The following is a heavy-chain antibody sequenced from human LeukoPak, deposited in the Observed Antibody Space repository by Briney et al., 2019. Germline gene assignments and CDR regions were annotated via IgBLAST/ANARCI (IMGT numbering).Heavy chain of an antibody. CDR3: ARDSYQLPYYYYMDV. D-gene: IGHD2-2*01. V-gene: IGHV4-30-2*01. J-gene: IGHJ6*03. CDR2: IYHSGST. Sequence: SETLSLTCTVSGGSISSGGYYWSWIRQPPGKGLEWIGYIYHSGSTYYNPSLKSRVTISVDRSKNQFSLKLSSVTAADTAVYYCARDSYQLPYYYYMDVWGKGTTVTVSS. CDR1: GGSISSGGYY.